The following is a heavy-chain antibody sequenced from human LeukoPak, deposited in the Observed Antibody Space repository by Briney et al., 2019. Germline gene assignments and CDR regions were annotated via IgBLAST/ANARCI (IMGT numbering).Heavy chain of an antibody. D-gene: IGHD3-22*01. J-gene: IGHJ3*02. V-gene: IGHV1-69*13. Sequence: GASVKVSCKASGGTFSSYAISWVRQAPGQGLEWMGGIIPIFGTANYAQKFQGRVTITADESTSTAYMELSGLRSEDTAVYYCARDSSGYKDAVDIWGQGTMVTVSS. CDR2: IIPIFGTA. CDR1: GGTFSSYA. CDR3: ARDSSGYKDAVDI.